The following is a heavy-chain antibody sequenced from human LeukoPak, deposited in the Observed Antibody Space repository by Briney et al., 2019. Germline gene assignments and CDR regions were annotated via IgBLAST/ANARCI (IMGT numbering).Heavy chain of an antibody. CDR3: AKGQFDHFGDTIHFDV. CDR1: GFTFSSYS. CDR2: ISSSSSTT. D-gene: IGHD4-17*01. J-gene: IGHJ4*02. Sequence: GGSLRLSCAASGFTFSSYSMNWVRQAPGKGLEWVSYISSSSSTTYYADSVKGRFTISRDNAKNSLYLQMNSLRAEDTAVYYCAKGQFDHFGDTIHFDVWGQGTLVTVSS. V-gene: IGHV3-48*01.